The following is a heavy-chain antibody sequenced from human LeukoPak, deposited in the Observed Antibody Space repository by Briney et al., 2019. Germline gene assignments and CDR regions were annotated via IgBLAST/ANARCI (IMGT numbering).Heavy chain of an antibody. CDR2: FDPEDGET. CDR3: ARVRTYSYGSGSYYWDYYFDY. Sequence: GASVKVSCKVSGYTLTELSMHWVRQAPGKGLEWMGGFDPEDGETIYAQKFQGRVTMTEDTSTDTAYMELRSLRSNDTAVYYCARVRTYSYGSGSYYWDYYFDYWGLGTLVTVSS. J-gene: IGHJ4*02. CDR1: GYTLTELS. V-gene: IGHV1-24*01. D-gene: IGHD3-10*01.